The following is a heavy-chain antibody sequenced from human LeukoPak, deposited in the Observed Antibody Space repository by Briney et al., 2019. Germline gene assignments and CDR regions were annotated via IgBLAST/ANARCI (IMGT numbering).Heavy chain of an antibody. J-gene: IGHJ4*02. CDR2: ISYDGSNK. Sequence: PGRSLRLSCAASGFTFSSYAMHWVRQAPGKGLEWVAVISYDGSNKYYADSVKGRFTISRDNSKNTLYLQINSLRAEDTAVYYCARDRYDSSGSTPGPDYWGQGTLVTVSS. CDR3: ARDRYDSSGSTPGPDY. CDR1: GFTFSSYA. D-gene: IGHD3-22*01. V-gene: IGHV3-30*01.